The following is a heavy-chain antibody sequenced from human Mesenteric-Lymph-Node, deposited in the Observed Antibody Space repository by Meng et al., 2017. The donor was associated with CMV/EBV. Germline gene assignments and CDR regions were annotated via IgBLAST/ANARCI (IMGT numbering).Heavy chain of an antibody. D-gene: IGHD4-11*01. J-gene: IGHJ6*02. CDR2: IIPILDIA. V-gene: IGHV1-69*10. Sequence: SVQVSCNASGGTFSSYAISWVRQAPGHGLEWMGGIIPILDIANYAHNFQGIVTITADKSTSTAYMDLSSLRSEDTALYYCATAPYSNYGGHYYYYAMDVWGQGTTVTVSS. CDR1: GGTFSSYA. CDR3: ATAPYSNYGGHYYYYAMDV.